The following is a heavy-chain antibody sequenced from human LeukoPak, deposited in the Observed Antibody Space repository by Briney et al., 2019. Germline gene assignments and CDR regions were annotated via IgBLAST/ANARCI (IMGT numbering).Heavy chain of an antibody. V-gene: IGHV4-4*07. Sequence: PSETLSLTSTVSGGSISSDYWSWIRQPAGKGLDWIGRINSRGSTKYNPSLKSRVTLSIDTSKNQFSLRLTSVTAADTAVYYCARDSEGWASAYYYCYMDVWGNGTTVTVSS. J-gene: IGHJ6*03. CDR1: GGSISSDY. CDR3: ARDSEGWASAYYYCYMDV. CDR2: INSRGST. D-gene: IGHD3-16*01.